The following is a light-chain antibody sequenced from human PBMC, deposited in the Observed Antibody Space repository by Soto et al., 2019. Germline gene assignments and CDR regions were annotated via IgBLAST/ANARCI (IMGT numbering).Light chain of an antibody. CDR2: DAS. Sequence: DIQMTQSPSSLSASVGDRVTITCRASESISRWLAWYQQEPGKAPKLLIYDASDLESGVPSRFSGSGSGTEFTLTISSLQPEDFATYYCHQYNTWTFGQGTKVDIK. CDR3: HQYNTWT. V-gene: IGKV1-5*01. J-gene: IGKJ1*01. CDR1: ESISRW.